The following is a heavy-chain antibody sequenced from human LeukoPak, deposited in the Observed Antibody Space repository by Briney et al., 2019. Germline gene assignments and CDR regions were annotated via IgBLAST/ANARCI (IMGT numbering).Heavy chain of an antibody. CDR3: AKGGPGSSKSITLVRGTRRYYYYLDV. CDR2: LSGSGGST. D-gene: IGHD3-10*01. V-gene: IGHV3-23*01. Sequence: GGTLRLSCAASGYTFSSYGMSWVREAPGKGLEWVSGLSGSGGSTFYADSVKGRFTISRDNSKNTLYLLMNSLRAEDTAAYYCAKGGPGSSKSITLVRGTRRYYYYLDVWGKGTTVTISS. J-gene: IGHJ6*03. CDR1: GYTFSSYG.